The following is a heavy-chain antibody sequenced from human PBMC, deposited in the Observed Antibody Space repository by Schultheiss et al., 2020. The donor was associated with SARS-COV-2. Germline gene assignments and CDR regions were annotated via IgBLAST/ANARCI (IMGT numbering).Heavy chain of an antibody. D-gene: IGHD3-22*01. CDR3: ASPTPDYYDSSGYYLAFYFDY. CDR2: INPSGGST. J-gene: IGHJ4*02. CDR1: GYTFTSYY. Sequence: ASVKVSCKASGYTFTSYYMHWVRQAPGQGLEWMGIINPSGGSTSYAQKFQGRVTMTRDTSTSTVYMELSSLRSEDTAVYYCASPTPDYYDSSGYYLAFYFDYWGQGTLVTVSS. V-gene: IGHV1-46*01.